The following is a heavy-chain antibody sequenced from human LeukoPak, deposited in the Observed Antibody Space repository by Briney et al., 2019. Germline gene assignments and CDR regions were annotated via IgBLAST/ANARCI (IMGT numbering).Heavy chain of an antibody. J-gene: IGHJ4*02. CDR1: GYTFTGYY. D-gene: IGHD1-26*01. Sequence: ASVKVSCKASGYTFTGYYMHWVRQAPGQGLEWMGWINPNSGGTNYAQKFQGRVTMAGDTSISTAYMELSRLRSDDTAVYYCARVEGAMAWADYWGQGTLVTVSS. CDR3: ARVEGAMAWADY. V-gene: IGHV1-2*02. CDR2: INPNSGGT.